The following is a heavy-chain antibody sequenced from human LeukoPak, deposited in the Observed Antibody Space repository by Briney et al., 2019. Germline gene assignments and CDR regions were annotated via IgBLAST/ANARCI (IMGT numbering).Heavy chain of an antibody. V-gene: IGHV3-7*05. CDR1: GFTFRNYW. CDR3: ARDKAYGDSEDF. D-gene: IGHD4-17*01. CDR2: IIQDGSEK. J-gene: IGHJ4*02. Sequence: GGSLRLSCAASGFTFRNYWMSWVRQAPGKGLEWVANIIQDGSEKNYVDSVKGRFTISRDNAKNSLYLQMNSLRAEDTAVYYCARDKAYGDSEDFWGQETVVPLFS.